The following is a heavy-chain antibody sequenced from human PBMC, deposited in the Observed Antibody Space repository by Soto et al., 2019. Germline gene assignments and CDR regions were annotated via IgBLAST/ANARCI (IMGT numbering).Heavy chain of an antibody. D-gene: IGHD5-18*01. CDR2: ISGSGVST. J-gene: IGHJ3*02. V-gene: IGHV3-23*01. CDR1: GFTFSSYA. CDR3: AKDSGYSYCYDAFDI. Sequence: EVQLLESGGGLVQPGGSLRLSCAASGFTFSSYAMSWVRQAPGKGLEWVSAISGSGVSTYYADSVKGRFTISIDNSKNTLYLQMSSLRAEDKAVFYCAKDSGYSYCYDAFDIWGHGTMVTVSS.